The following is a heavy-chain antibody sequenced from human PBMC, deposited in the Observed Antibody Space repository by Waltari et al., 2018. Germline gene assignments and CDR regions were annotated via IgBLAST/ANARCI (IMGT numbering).Heavy chain of an antibody. Sequence: QVQLVQSGAEVKKPGASVKVSCKASGYTFTTANMQWVGQAPGQRPEWMGWISGGSGDTQYSKMFEGRITITRDTSASIDYLELSSLRSEDTAVYFGGREAREGRAPMAYFDYWGQGTLVTVSS. CDR1: GYTFTTAN. D-gene: IGHD3-10*01. J-gene: IGHJ4*02. V-gene: IGHV1-3*01. CDR3: GREAREGRAPMAYFDY. CDR2: ISGGSGDT.